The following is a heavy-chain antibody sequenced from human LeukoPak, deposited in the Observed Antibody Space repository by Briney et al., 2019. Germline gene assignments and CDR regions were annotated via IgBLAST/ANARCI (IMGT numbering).Heavy chain of an antibody. V-gene: IGHV3-23*01. CDR2: ISGSGGST. Sequence: GGSLRLSCAASGFTFSSYAMSWVRQAPGKGLEWVSGISGSGGSTYYADSVKGRFTISRDNSNNTLYLQMNSLRAEDTAVYYCAKDGDRGYSYGLFDPWGQGTLVTVSS. CDR3: AKDGDRGYSYGLFDP. CDR1: GFTFSSYA. D-gene: IGHD5-18*01. J-gene: IGHJ5*02.